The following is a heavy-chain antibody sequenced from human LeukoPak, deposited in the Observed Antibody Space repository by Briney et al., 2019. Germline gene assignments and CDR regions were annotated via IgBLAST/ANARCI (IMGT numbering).Heavy chain of an antibody. CDR2: ISYDGSNK. V-gene: IGHV3-30*19. D-gene: IGHD3-10*01. J-gene: IGHJ4*02. Sequence: GGSLRLSYATSGFTFSNYGMHWVRQAPGTGLEWVAFISYDGSNKYYADSVKGRFTISRDNSRSTLYLQMNSLRPEDTAICYCAREGYYGSGSPPSLYFDYWGQGTLVTVSS. CDR1: GFTFSNYG. CDR3: AREGYYGSGSPPSLYFDY.